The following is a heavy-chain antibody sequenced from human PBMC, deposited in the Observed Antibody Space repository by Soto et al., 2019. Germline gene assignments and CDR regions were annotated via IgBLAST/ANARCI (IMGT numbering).Heavy chain of an antibody. J-gene: IGHJ4*02. CDR2: VFYTGFT. Sequence: SETLSLTCVVSGGSITSYYWGWLRQSPGKGPAWIGSVFYTGFTSYNTSLESRVSVSVDTSKNHCSMTMNVMSPADTAVYYCSTSQKGYNWNYFGHGGQGALVTVSS. CDR1: GGSITSYY. CDR3: STSQKGYNWNYFGH. D-gene: IGHD1-20*01. V-gene: IGHV4-59*04.